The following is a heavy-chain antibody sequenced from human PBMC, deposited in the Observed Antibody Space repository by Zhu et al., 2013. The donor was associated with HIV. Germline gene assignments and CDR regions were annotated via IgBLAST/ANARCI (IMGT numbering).Heavy chain of an antibody. V-gene: IGHV1-46*01. Sequence: QVKLVQSGAEVKKPGASVRVSCKTSGYTFINYHMHWVRQAPGQGLEWIGVIYPSTSNTNHAQKFQGRVTMTRDTSISTAYIDLRSLRSDDTAVYYCARGDYYDSSGYYDYWGQGTLVTVSS. D-gene: IGHD3-22*01. CDR3: ARGDYYDSSGYYDY. J-gene: IGHJ4*02. CDR1: GYTFINYH. CDR2: IYPSTSNT.